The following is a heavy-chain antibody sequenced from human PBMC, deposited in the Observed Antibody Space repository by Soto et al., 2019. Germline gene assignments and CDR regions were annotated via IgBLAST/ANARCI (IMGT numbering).Heavy chain of an antibody. CDR2: IWYDGTDR. CDR3: AKDNGGGSWHFDY. D-gene: IGHD6-13*01. V-gene: IGHV3-33*03. Sequence: GGSLRLSCAASGFTFSDFGMHWVRQAPGKGLEWVAVIWYDGTDRYNTDSVKGRFTISRDSSKNTLFLQMNSLRVEDTAVYYCAKDNGGGSWHFDYWGPGTLVTVSS. J-gene: IGHJ4*02. CDR1: GFTFSDFG.